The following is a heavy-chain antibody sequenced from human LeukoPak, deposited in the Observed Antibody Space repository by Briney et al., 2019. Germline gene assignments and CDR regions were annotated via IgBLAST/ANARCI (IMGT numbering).Heavy chain of an antibody. J-gene: IGHJ4*02. D-gene: IGHD3-3*01. CDR3: ARDFGWSADYDFWSGYYSVFDY. CDR1: GFTFSSYW. Sequence: GGSLRLSCAASGFTFSSYWMSWVRQAPGKGRGWVANIKQDVSETYYVNSVKGRVTISRDNAKKSLYLQMNSLRAEDTAVYYCARDFGWSADYDFWSGYYSVFDYWGQGTLVTVSS. V-gene: IGHV3-7*01. CDR2: IKQDVSET.